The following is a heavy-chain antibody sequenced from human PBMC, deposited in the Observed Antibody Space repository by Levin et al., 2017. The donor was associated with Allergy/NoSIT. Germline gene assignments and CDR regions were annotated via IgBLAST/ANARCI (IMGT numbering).Heavy chain of an antibody. J-gene: IGHJ6*02. D-gene: IGHD1-26*01. V-gene: IGHV3-30*04. CDR2: TSYDASNK. CDR1: RFTFSTYA. Sequence: GGSLRLSCVASRFTFSTYAMHWVRQAPGKGLEWVAVTSYDASNKYYADSVRGRFTISRDNSKNTLYLQMNSLRAEDTAVYYCARGVVGATYNYYYGMDVWGQGTTVTVSS. CDR3: ARGVVGATYNYYYGMDV.